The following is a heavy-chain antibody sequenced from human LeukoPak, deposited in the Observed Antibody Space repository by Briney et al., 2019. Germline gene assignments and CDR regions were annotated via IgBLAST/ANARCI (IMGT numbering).Heavy chain of an antibody. Sequence: SETLSLTCTVSGGSISSGGYYWSWVRQHPGKGLEWIGYIYYSGYTYYNPSLKSRVTISVDTSKNHFSLKLSSVTAADTAVYYCAKESGSYYGELDYWGQGTLVTVSS. J-gene: IGHJ4*02. CDR3: AKESGSYYGELDY. CDR1: GGSISSGGYY. D-gene: IGHD1-26*01. V-gene: IGHV4-31*03. CDR2: IYYSGYT.